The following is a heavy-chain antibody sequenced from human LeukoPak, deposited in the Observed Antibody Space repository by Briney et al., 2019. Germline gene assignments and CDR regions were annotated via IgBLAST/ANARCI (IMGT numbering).Heavy chain of an antibody. V-gene: IGHV4-31*03. CDR3: AMASRLGELSLGY. CDR2: IYYSGTT. CDR1: GGSINNDGHY. J-gene: IGHJ4*02. Sequence: PSQTLSLTCTVSGGSINNDGHYWSWIRQHQGKGLEWIGYIYYSGTTYYNPSLKSRVTISVGTSKNQFSLQLSSVTAADTAVYYCAMASRLGELSLGYWGQGTLVTVSS. D-gene: IGHD3-16*02.